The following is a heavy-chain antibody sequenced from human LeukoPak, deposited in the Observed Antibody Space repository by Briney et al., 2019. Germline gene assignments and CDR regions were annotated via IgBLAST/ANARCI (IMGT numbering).Heavy chain of an antibody. V-gene: IGHV3-30*04. D-gene: IGHD4-17*01. CDR3: ASDYGDYGVIYYYGVDV. Sequence: GRSLRLSCAASGFTFSSYAMHWVRQAPGKGLEWVAVISYDGSNKYYADSVKGRFTISRDNSKNTLYLQMNSLRAEDTAVYYCASDYGDYGVIYYYGVDVWGKGTTVTVSS. CDR1: GFTFSSYA. CDR2: ISYDGSNK. J-gene: IGHJ6*04.